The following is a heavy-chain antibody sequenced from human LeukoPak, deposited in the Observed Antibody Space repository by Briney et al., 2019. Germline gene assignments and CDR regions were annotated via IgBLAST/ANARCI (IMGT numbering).Heavy chain of an antibody. V-gene: IGHV1-18*01. CDR1: GYTFTSYG. CDR2: ISAYNGNT. D-gene: IGHD3-10*01. CDR3: ARDVRRGGSFDY. J-gene: IGHJ4*02. Sequence: ASVKVSCKASGYTFTSYGIRWVRQAPGQGLEWMGWISAYNGNTNYAQKLQGRVTMTTDTSTSTAYIELRSLRSDDTAVYYCARDVRRGGSFDYWGQGTLVTVSS.